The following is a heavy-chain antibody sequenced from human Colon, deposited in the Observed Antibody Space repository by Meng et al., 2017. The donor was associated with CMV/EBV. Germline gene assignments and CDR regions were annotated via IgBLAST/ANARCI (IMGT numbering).Heavy chain of an antibody. CDR2: IIPILGIT. V-gene: IGHV1-69*10. CDR3: ARDGDDTLTGYYAH. J-gene: IGHJ4*02. Sequence: SVKVSCKASGGTFSSYTISWVRQAPGQGLEWMGRIIPILGITNYAQKFQGRVTITSDKSTSTTYMEVSSLRSEDTAMYYCARDGDDTLTGYYAHWGQGTLVTVSS. CDR1: GGTFSSYT. D-gene: IGHD3-9*01.